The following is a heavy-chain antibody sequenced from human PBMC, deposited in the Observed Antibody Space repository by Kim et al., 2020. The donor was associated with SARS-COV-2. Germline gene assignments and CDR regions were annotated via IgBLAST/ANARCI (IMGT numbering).Heavy chain of an antibody. D-gene: IGHD3-10*01. V-gene: IGHV4-34*01. CDR3: AREQKNLWFGELHHDAFDI. CDR1: GGSFSGYY. Sequence: SETLSLTCAVYGGSFSGYYWSWIRQPPGKGLEWIGEINHSGSTNYNPSLKSRVTISIDTSKNQFSLKLSSVTAADTAVYYCAREQKNLWFGELHHDAFDIWGQGTMVTVSS. J-gene: IGHJ3*02. CDR2: INHSGST.